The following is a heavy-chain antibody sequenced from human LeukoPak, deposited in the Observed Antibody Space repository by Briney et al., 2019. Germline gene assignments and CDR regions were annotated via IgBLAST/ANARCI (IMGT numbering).Heavy chain of an antibody. CDR1: GFTFSSYS. J-gene: IGHJ3*02. Sequence: GGSLRLSCAASGFTFSSYSMNWVRQAPGKGLEWVSSISSSSSYIYYADLVKGRFTISRDNAKNSLYLQMNSLRAEDTAVYYCASGSQQLNAFDIWGQGTMVAVSS. CDR2: ISSSSSYI. D-gene: IGHD6-13*01. CDR3: ASGSQQLNAFDI. V-gene: IGHV3-21*01.